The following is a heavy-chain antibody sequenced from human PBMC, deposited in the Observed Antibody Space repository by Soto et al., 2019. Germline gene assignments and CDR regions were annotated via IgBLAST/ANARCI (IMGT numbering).Heavy chain of an antibody. V-gene: IGHV1-18*01. Sequence: GASVKVSCKAAGYTFTSYGLSWVRQAPGQGLEWMGWISTYNGDTHYAQNLQGRVTMTTDTSTSTAYMELRSLRSDDTAVYYCARSNGIAAAGPPFDYWGQGTLVTVSS. J-gene: IGHJ4*02. CDR2: ISTYNGDT. D-gene: IGHD6-13*01. CDR1: GYTFTSYG. CDR3: ARSNGIAAAGPPFDY.